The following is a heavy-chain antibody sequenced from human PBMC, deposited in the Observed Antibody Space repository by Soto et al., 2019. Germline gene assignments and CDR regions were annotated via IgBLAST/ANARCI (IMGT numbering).Heavy chain of an antibody. CDR1: GGSINRNGPY. D-gene: IGHD2-2*01. V-gene: IGHV4-31*03. J-gene: IGHJ4*02. CDR2: IYYSGNT. CDR3: ARASCSSSTCYAPRLGFDS. Sequence: QVQLQESGPGLVKPSQTLSLTCTVSGGSINRNGPYWSWIRQLPGKGLEWIGFIYYSGNTYYRPSLESRLTMSIDTSSNQFSLKLTSVTAADTAVYFCARASCSSSTCYAPRLGFDSWGQGTLVTVSS.